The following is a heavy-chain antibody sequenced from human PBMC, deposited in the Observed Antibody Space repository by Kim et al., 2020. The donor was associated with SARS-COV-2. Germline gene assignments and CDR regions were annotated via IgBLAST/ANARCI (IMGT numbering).Heavy chain of an antibody. V-gene: IGHV3-30*18. D-gene: IGHD2-21*01. CDR3: AKEYPAGSRGPIHPYYYYYGMDV. CDR2: ISYDDTTQ. Sequence: GGSLRLSCEASGFTFTNYAMHWVRQAPGKGLEWVALISYDDTTQYYENSVKGRFIISRDNSKDTLYLQMNSLRPEDTAVYYCAKEYPAGSRGPIHPYYYYYGMDVWGQGTTVTVSS. CDR1: GFTFTNYA. J-gene: IGHJ6*02.